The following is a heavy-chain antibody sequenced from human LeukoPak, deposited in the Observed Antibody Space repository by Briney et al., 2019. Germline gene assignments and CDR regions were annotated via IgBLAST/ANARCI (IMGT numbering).Heavy chain of an antibody. J-gene: IGHJ4*02. V-gene: IGHV3-11*04. CDR2: ISSSGRTI. D-gene: IGHD6-13*01. CDR1: GFTFSDYY. CDR3: ARVRAAAGDFDY. Sequence: GGSLRLSCAASGFTFSDYYMTWIRQAPGKGLEWVSYISSSGRTIYYADSVKGRFTISRDNAKNSLYLQMNSLRAEDTAVYYCARVRAAAGDFDYWGQGTLVTVSS.